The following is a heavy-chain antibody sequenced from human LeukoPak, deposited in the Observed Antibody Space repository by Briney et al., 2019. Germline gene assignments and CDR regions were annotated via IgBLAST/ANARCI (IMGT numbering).Heavy chain of an antibody. CDR2: ISGSGGST. J-gene: IGHJ4*02. D-gene: IGHD2-2*01. CDR1: GFTFSSYA. CDR3: AKVMQYQLLAPVGYFDY. V-gene: IGHV3-23*01. Sequence: GGSLRLSCAASGFTFSSYAMSWVRQAPGKGLKWVSAISGSGGSTYYADSVKGRFTISRDNSKNTLYLQMNSLRAEDTAVYYCAKVMQYQLLAPVGYFDYWGQGTLVTVSS.